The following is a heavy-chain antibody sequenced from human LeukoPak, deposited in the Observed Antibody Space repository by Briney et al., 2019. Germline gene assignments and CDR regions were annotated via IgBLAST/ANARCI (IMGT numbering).Heavy chain of an antibody. Sequence: PGGSLRLSCAASGFTVSRTFMSWVRQAPGKGLEWASVIYSDGSTYYADSVKGRSTISRDNSKNTVYFQMNSLRVEDTAVYYRARSGSGWFDFWGQGTLVTVSS. CDR2: IYSDGST. D-gene: IGHD6-19*01. J-gene: IGHJ4*02. CDR3: ARSGSGWFDF. CDR1: GFTVSRTF. V-gene: IGHV3-53*01.